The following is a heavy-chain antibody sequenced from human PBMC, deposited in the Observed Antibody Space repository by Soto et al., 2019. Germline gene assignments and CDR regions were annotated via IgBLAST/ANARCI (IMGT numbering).Heavy chain of an antibody. CDR2: IYPGDSDT. CDR1: GYSFTSYW. D-gene: IGHD2-15*01. CDR3: ARWRYCSGGSCPPRWFHP. Sequence: ESLKISCKGSGYSFTSYWIGWVRQMPGKGLEWMGIIYPGDSDTRYSPSFQGQVTISADKSISTAYLQWSSLKASDTAVYYCARWRYCSGGSCPPRWFHPWRQGTLVTVS. V-gene: IGHV5-51*01. J-gene: IGHJ5*02.